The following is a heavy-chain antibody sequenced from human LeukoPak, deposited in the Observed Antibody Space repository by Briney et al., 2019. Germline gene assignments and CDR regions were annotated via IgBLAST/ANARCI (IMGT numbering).Heavy chain of an antibody. J-gene: IGHJ5*02. CDR1: GFTFSNYA. V-gene: IGHV3-15*01. CDR2: IKSKTDGGTT. D-gene: IGHD3-22*01. CDR3: TTRHPFFYYDSSGYHH. Sequence: GGSLRLSCSASGFTFSNYAMSWVRQAPGKGLEWVGRIKSKTDGGTTDYAAPVKGRFTISRDDSKNTLYLQMNSLKTEDTAVYYCTTRHPFFYYDSSGYHHWGQGTLVTVSS.